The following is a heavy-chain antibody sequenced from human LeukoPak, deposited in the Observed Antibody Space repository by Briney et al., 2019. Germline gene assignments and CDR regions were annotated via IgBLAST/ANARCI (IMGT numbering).Heavy chain of an antibody. CDR2: ISSSSSYI. J-gene: IGHJ4*02. CDR3: ARGGAAADY. Sequence: GGSLRLSCVGSGFSFRSYSMNWVRQAPGKGLEWVSSISSSSSYIYYADSVKGRFTISRDNAKNSLYLQMNSLRAEDTAVYYCARGGAAADYWGQGTLVTVSS. D-gene: IGHD6-13*01. V-gene: IGHV3-21*01. CDR1: GFSFRSYS.